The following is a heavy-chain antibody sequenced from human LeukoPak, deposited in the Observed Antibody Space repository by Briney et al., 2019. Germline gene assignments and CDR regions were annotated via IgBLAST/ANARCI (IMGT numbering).Heavy chain of an antibody. J-gene: IGHJ6*03. CDR2: IKQDGSQK. CDR1: EFTFASHW. D-gene: IGHD3-10*01. CDR3: TRVFYYGSRYYYMDV. V-gene: IGHV3-7*01. Sequence: PGGSLRLSCAASEFTFASHWMSWVRQPPGKGLEWVANIKQDGSQKYYVDSLKGRFTISRDNAKNSLYLQMNNLRAEDTAIYYCTRVFYYGSRYYYMDVWGKGTTVTISS.